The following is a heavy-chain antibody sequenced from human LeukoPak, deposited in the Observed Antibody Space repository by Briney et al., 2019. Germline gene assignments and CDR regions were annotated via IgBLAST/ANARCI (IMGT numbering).Heavy chain of an antibody. CDR2: IYYSGST. D-gene: IGHD3-22*01. CDR3: ARTPIYYFDNSGYYN. J-gene: IGHJ4*02. V-gene: IGHV4-39*07. CDR1: GGSISSSSYY. Sequence: SETLSLTCTVSGGSISSSSYYWGWIRQPPGKGLEWIGSIYYSGSTYYNPSLKSRVTISVGTSKNQFSLKLTSVTAADTAVYHCARTPIYYFDNSGYYNWGQGTLVTVSS.